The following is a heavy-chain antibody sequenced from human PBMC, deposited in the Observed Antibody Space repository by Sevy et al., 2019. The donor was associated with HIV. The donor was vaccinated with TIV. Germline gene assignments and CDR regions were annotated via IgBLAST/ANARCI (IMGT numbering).Heavy chain of an antibody. Sequence: GGSLRLSCAASGFTFSNAWMSWVRQAPGKGLEWVGRIKSKTDGGTTDYAEPVKGRFTISRDDSKNTLYLQMNSLKTEETAVYYCTTVKVVTAILYYYYGMDVWGQGTTVTVSS. J-gene: IGHJ6*02. V-gene: IGHV3-15*01. CDR1: GFTFSNAW. D-gene: IGHD2-21*02. CDR2: IKSKTDGGTT. CDR3: TTVKVVTAILYYYYGMDV.